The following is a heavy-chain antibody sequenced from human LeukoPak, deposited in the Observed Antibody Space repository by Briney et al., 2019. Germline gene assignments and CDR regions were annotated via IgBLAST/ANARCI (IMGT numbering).Heavy chain of an antibody. Sequence: PSETLSLTCAVYGGSFSGYYWSWIRQPPGKGLEWIGEINHSGSTNYNPSLKSRVTISVDTSKNQFSLKLSSVTAADTAVYYCARCTYYYDSSGYYYGRYYYYYMDVWGKGTTVTVS. CDR2: INHSGST. J-gene: IGHJ6*03. D-gene: IGHD3-22*01. CDR1: GGSFSGYY. CDR3: ARCTYYYDSSGYYYGRYYYYYMDV. V-gene: IGHV4-34*01.